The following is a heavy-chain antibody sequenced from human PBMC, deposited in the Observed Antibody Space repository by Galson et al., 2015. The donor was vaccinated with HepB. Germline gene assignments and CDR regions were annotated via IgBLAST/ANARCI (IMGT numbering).Heavy chain of an antibody. D-gene: IGHD5-24*01. Sequence: VRQAPGKGLEWVSIISSSGEKIGYADSVKGRFTVSRDNPKNTLYLQMNGLRGEDSAVYFCAKGGRDDYNDNFQYFDYWGQGILVTVSS. CDR3: AKGGRDDYNDNFQYFDY. V-gene: IGHV3-23*01. J-gene: IGHJ4*02. CDR2: ISSSGEKI.